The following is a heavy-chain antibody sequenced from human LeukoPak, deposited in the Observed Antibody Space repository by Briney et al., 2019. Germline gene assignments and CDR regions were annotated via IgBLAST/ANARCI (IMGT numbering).Heavy chain of an antibody. J-gene: IGHJ4*02. D-gene: IGHD5-18*01. CDR2: INPNSGGT. Sequence: ASVKVSCKASGYTFTGYYMHWVRQAPGQGLEWMGWINPNSGGTNYAQKFQGRVTMTRDTSISTAYMKLSRLRSDDTAVYFCAKRQLRGYNFGYGSDYWGQGTLVTVSP. V-gene: IGHV1-2*02. CDR3: AKRQLRGYNFGYGSDY. CDR1: GYTFTGYY.